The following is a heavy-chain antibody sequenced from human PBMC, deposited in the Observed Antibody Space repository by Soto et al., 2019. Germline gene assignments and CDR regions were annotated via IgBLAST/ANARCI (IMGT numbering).Heavy chain of an antibody. CDR1: GVSISRYY. CDR3: ARDRSTYGGGGTGEVKANWFDP. CDR2: AYYSGDT. Sequence: SETLSLTCSFSGVSISRYYWSWIRHPPGKGLEWIGYAYYSGDTGYNPSLKSRVTMAVDTSKSQVSLKLSSVTAADTAVYYCARDRSTYGGGGTGEVKANWFDPWGQGALVPVSS. J-gene: IGHJ5*02. V-gene: IGHV4-59*01. D-gene: IGHD2-8*01.